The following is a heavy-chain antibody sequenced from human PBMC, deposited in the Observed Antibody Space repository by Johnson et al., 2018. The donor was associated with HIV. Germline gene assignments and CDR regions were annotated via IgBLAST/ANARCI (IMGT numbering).Heavy chain of an antibody. D-gene: IGHD2-2*01. CDR2: INWNGGST. J-gene: IGHJ3*02. V-gene: IGHV3-20*04. CDR3: ARGPPRVIVVGPAAQPYDAFAI. Sequence: VQLVESGGGLVKPGESLRLSCAASGFTVSSNYMSWVRQAPGKGLEWVSGINWNGGSTGYADSVKGRFTISRDNAKNSLYLQMNSLRAEDTALCYWARGPPRVIVVGPAAQPYDAFAIWGQGTKVTVSS. CDR1: GFTVSSNY.